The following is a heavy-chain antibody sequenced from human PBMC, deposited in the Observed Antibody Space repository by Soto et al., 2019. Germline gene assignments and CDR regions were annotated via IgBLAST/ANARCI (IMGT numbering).Heavy chain of an antibody. D-gene: IGHD1-1*01. CDR3: ARDLALDVQGGRYYYGMDV. Sequence: SETLSLTCTVSGGSISSSSYYWGWIRQPPGKGLEWIGYIYYSGSTYYNPSLKSQVTISVDTSKNQFSLKLSSVTAADTAVYYCARDLALDVQGGRYYYGMDVWGQGTTVTVSS. V-gene: IGHV4-31*01. CDR1: GGSISSSSYY. J-gene: IGHJ6*02. CDR2: IYYSGST.